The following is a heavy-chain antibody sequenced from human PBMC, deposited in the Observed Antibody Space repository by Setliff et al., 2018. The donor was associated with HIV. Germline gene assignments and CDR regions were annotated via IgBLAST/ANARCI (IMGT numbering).Heavy chain of an antibody. V-gene: IGHV4-38-2*02. J-gene: IGHJ4*02. CDR2: IYHSGST. CDR3: ARDGPIVGATTIFNY. Sequence: SETLSLTCTVSGYSISSGYYWGWIRQPPWKGLEWIGSIYHSGSTYYNPSLKSRVTISVDTSKNQFSLKLSSVTAADTAVYYCARDGPIVGATTIFNYWGQGTLVTVSS. CDR1: GYSISSGYY. D-gene: IGHD1-26*01.